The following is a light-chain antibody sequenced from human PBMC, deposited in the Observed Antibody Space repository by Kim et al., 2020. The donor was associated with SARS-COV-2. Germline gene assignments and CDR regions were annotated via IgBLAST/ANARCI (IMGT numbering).Light chain of an antibody. V-gene: IGLV6-57*03. Sequence: KTVTIPCTRSSGAIANNYVQWFQRRPGSAPTTLIYEDNQRPSGVPDRFSGSLDRSSNSASLSISGLKTEDEADCYCQSYDANSHVIFGGGTQLTVL. J-gene: IGLJ2*01. CDR1: SGAIANNY. CDR3: QSYDANSHVI. CDR2: EDN.